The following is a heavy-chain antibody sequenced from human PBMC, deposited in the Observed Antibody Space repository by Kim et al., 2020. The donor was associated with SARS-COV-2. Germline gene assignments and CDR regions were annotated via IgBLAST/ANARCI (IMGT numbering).Heavy chain of an antibody. CDR3: ARDVDYGDYYMDV. D-gene: IGHD4-17*01. CDR2: IWYDGSNK. J-gene: IGHJ6*03. V-gene: IGHV3-33*01. CDR1: GFTFSSYG. Sequence: GGSLRLSCAASGFTFSSYGMHWVRQAPGKGLEWVAVIWYDGSNKYYADSVKGRFTISRDNSKNTLYLQMNSQRAEDTAVYYCARDVDYGDYYMDVWGKGTTVTVSS.